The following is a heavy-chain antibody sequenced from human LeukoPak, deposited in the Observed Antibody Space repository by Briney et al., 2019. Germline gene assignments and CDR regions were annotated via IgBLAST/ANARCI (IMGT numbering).Heavy chain of an antibody. CDR3: ASLLVDSSGYYN. CDR1: GYTFTSYD. Sequence: ASVKVSCKASGYTFTSYDINWVRQATGQGLEWMGWMNPNSGNTGYAQKFQGRVTMTRNTSISTAYMELSSLRSEDRAVYYCASLLVDSSGYYNWGQGTLVTVSS. D-gene: IGHD3-22*01. V-gene: IGHV1-8*01. CDR2: MNPNSGNT. J-gene: IGHJ4*02.